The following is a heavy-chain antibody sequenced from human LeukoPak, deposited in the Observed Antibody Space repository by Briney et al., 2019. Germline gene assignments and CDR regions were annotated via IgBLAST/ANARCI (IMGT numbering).Heavy chain of an antibody. CDR1: GGSISSYY. V-gene: IGHV4-59*01. CDR3: ARADRYYYYYYMDV. Sequence: KTSETLSLTCTVSGGSISSYYWSWIRQPPGKGLEWIGYIYYSGSTNYNPSLKSRVTISVDTSKNQFSLKLSSVTAADTAVYYCARADRYYYYYYMDVWGKGTTVTISS. CDR2: IYYSGST. J-gene: IGHJ6*03.